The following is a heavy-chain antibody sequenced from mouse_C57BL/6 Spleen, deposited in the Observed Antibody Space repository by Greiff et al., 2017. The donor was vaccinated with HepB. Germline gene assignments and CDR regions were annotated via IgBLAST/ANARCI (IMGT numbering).Heavy chain of an antibody. V-gene: IGHV1-61*01. Sequence: QVQLQQPGAELVRPGSSVKLSCKASGYTFTSYWMDWVKQRPGQGLEWIGNIYPSDSETHYNQKFKDKATLTVDKSSSTAYMQLSSLTSEDSAVYYGAREEHYYGSSYGAMDYWGQGTSVTVSS. J-gene: IGHJ4*01. CDR1: GYTFTSYW. D-gene: IGHD1-1*01. CDR2: IYPSDSET. CDR3: AREEHYYGSSYGAMDY.